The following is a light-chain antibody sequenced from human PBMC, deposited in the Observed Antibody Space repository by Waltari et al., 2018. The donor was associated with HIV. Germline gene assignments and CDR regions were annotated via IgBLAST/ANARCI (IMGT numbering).Light chain of an antibody. J-gene: IGKJ1*01. CDR3: QQYASSPRT. CDR2: AAS. V-gene: IGKV3-20*01. Sequence: EMVLTQSPGTLSWSPGERATLSCRASQSVSSTYLAWYQQKPGQPPRLLIYAASRRATGIPDRFSGSGSGTDFTLTISRLEPEDFAVYYCQQYASSPRTFGQGTKVEIK. CDR1: QSVSSTY.